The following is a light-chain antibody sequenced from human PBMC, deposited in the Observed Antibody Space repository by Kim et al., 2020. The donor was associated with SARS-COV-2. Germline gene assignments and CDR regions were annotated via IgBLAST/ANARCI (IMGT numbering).Light chain of an antibody. J-gene: IGLJ3*02. Sequence: LGQTVRITCQGDSLSSSYASWYQQKPGQAPVLVIYGKNNRPSGIPDRFSGSSSGNTASFTITGAQAGDEADYYCNSRDSSVNHLGVFGGGTKLTVL. CDR3: NSRDSSVNHLGV. V-gene: IGLV3-19*01. CDR2: GKN. CDR1: SLSSSY.